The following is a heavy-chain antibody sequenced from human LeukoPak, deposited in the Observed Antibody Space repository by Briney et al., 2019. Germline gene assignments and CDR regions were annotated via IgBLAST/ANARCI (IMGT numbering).Heavy chain of an antibody. CDR2: INPSGGST. J-gene: IGHJ5*02. CDR3: ARDRQVAGTGWFDP. CDR1: GYTFTSYG. D-gene: IGHD6-19*01. V-gene: IGHV1-46*01. Sequence: ASVKVSCKASGYTFTSYGINWVRQAPGQGLEWMGIINPSGGSTSYAQKFQGRVTMTRDTSTSTVYMELSSLRSEDTAVYYCARDRQVAGTGWFDPWGQGTLVTVSS.